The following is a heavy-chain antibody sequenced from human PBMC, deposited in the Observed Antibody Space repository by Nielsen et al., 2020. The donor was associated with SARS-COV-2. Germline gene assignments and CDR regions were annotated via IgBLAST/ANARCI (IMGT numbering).Heavy chain of an antibody. CDR3: ATLFDP. Sequence: GESLKISCAASGFTFDDYGMSWVRQAPGKGLEWDSGINWNGGSTGYADSVKGRFTISRDNAKNTLYLQMNSLRAEDTAVYYCATLFDPWGQGTLVTVSS. J-gene: IGHJ5*02. V-gene: IGHV3-20*04. CDR2: INWNGGST. CDR1: GFTFDDYG.